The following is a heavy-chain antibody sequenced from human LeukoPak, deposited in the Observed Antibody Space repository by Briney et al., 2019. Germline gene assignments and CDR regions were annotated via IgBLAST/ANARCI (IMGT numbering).Heavy chain of an antibody. V-gene: IGHV1-46*01. CDR3: ARDYCSGGRRYFHY. J-gene: IGHJ4*02. Sequence: ASVKVSCKASGYTFTSYYMHWVRQAPGQGLEWMGIINPSGGSTSDAQKFQDRVTMTRDTSTSTVYMELSSLRSEDTAVYYCARDYCSGGRRYFHYWGQGTLLTVSS. CDR1: GYTFTSYY. CDR2: INPSGGST. D-gene: IGHD2-15*01.